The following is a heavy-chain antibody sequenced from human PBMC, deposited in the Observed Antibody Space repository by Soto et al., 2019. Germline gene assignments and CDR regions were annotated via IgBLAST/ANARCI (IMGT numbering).Heavy chain of an antibody. V-gene: IGHV4-59*08. CDR2: IYYGGST. D-gene: IGHD3-9*01. J-gene: IGHJ4*02. Sequence: SETLSLTCTVSGDSISTDYWSWIRQSPGKGLEWIGFIYYGGSTNYNPSLKSRVTISVDTSKNQFSLKLSSVTAADTAVYYCATTLSYDILTGYHYYFDYWGQGTLVTVSS. CDR1: GDSISTDY. CDR3: ATTLSYDILTGYHYYFDY.